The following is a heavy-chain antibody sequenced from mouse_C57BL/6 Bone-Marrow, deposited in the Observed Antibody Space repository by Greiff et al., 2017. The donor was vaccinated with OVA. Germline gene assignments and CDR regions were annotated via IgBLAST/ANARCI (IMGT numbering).Heavy chain of an antibody. Sequence: EVHLVESGGGLVQPGGSMKLSCVASGFTFSNYWMNWVRQSPEKGLEWVAQIRLKSDNYATHYAESVKGRFTISRDDSKSSVYLQMNNLRAEDTGIYYCTIYYDYDDCAMDYWGQGTSVTVSS. J-gene: IGHJ4*01. CDR3: TIYYDYDDCAMDY. D-gene: IGHD2-4*01. CDR1: GFTFSNYW. V-gene: IGHV6-3*01. CDR2: IRLKSDNYAT.